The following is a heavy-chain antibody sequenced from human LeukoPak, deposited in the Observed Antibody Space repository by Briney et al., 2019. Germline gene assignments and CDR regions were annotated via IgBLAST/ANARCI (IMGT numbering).Heavy chain of an antibody. CDR2: IYYSGST. D-gene: IGHD3-3*01. J-gene: IGHJ6*02. CDR3: ARDELAYDFWSGYYATYGMDV. Sequence: PSQTLSLTCTVSGGSIGSGGYYWSWIRQHPGKGLEWIGYIYYSGSTYYNPSLKSRVTISVDTSKNQFSLKLSSVTAADTAVYYCARDELAYDFWSGYYATYGMDVWGQGTTVTVSS. CDR1: GGSIGSGGYY. V-gene: IGHV4-31*03.